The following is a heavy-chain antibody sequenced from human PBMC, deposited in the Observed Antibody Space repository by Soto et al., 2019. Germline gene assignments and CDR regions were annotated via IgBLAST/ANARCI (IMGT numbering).Heavy chain of an antibody. CDR2: ISYDGSNK. Sequence: QVQLVESGGGVVQPGRSLRLSCAASGFTFSSYGMHWVRQAPGKGLEWVAVISYDGSNKYYADSVKGRFTISRDNSKNKLYLQMNSLRAEDTAVYYCAKADEGSYYAYYYYGMDVWGQGTTVTVSS. D-gene: IGHD1-26*01. CDR3: AKADEGSYYAYYYYGMDV. V-gene: IGHV3-30*18. J-gene: IGHJ6*02. CDR1: GFTFSSYG.